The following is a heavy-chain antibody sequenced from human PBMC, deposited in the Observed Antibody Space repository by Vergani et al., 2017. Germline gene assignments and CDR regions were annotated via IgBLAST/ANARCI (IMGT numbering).Heavy chain of an antibody. V-gene: IGHV3-15*01. CDR3: TTEAGMVRGVKAKWKSFYGMDV. Sequence: EVQLVESGGGLVKPGGSLRLSCAASGFTFSNAWMSWVRQAPGKGLEWVGRIKSKTDGGTTDYAAPVKGRFTISRDDSKNTLYLQMNSLKTEDTAVYYCTTEAGMVRGVKAKWKSFYGMDVWGQGTTVTVSS. CDR1: GFTFSNAW. J-gene: IGHJ6*02. D-gene: IGHD3-10*01. CDR2: IKSKTDGGTT.